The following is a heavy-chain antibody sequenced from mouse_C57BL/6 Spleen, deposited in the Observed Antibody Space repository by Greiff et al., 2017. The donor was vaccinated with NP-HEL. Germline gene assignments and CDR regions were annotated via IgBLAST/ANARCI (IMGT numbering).Heavy chain of an antibody. V-gene: IGHV1-59*01. CDR3: AREERRFAY. Sequence: QVQLQQPGAELVRPGTSVKLSCKASGYTFTSYWMHWVKQRPGQGLEWIGVIDPSDSSTNYNQKFKGKATLTVDTSSSTAYMQLSSLTSEDSAVYYWAREERRFAYRGQGTLVTVSA. CDR2: IDPSDSST. J-gene: IGHJ3*01. CDR1: GYTFTSYW.